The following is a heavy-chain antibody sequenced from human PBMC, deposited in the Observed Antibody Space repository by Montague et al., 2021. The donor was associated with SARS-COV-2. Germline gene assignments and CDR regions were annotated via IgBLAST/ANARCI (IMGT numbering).Heavy chain of an antibody. D-gene: IGHD6-13*01. CDR1: GGSISSGSYY. Sequence: TLSLTCTVSGGSISSGSYYWSWIRQPAGKGLEWIGRIYTSGSTNYNPSLKSRVTISVDTSKNQFSLRLTSVTAADTAVYYCARGPSPSAIAGYDYGMDVWGQGTTVTASS. CDR3: ARGPSPSAIAGYDYGMDV. J-gene: IGHJ6*02. V-gene: IGHV4-61*02. CDR2: IYTSGST.